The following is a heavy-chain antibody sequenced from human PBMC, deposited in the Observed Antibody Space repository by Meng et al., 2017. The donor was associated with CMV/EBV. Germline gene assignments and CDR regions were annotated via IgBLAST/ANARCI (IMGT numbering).Heavy chain of an antibody. CDR1: GFTFTSSA. CDR2: IVVGSGNT. Sequence: SVKVSCKASGFTFTSSAVQWVRQARGQRLEWIGWIVVGSGNTNYAQKFQERVTITRDMSTSTAYMELSSLRSEDTAVYYCAAGGAKSSSWHYWGQGTLVTAPQ. D-gene: IGHD6-13*01. CDR3: AAGGAKSSSWHY. V-gene: IGHV1-58*01. J-gene: IGHJ4*02.